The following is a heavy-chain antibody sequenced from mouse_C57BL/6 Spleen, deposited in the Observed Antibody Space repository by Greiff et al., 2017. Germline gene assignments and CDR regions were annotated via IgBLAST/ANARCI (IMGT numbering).Heavy chain of an antibody. Sequence: DVMLVESGGGLVQPKGSLKLSCAASGFSFNTYAMNWVRQAPGKGLEWVARIRSKSNNYATYYADSVKDRFTISRDDSESILYLQMNNLKTENTAMYYCVRHKSAVVADYAMDYWGQGTSVTVSS. V-gene: IGHV10-1*01. CDR3: VRHKSAVVADYAMDY. D-gene: IGHD1-1*01. CDR2: IRSKSNNYAT. CDR1: GFSFNTYA. J-gene: IGHJ4*01.